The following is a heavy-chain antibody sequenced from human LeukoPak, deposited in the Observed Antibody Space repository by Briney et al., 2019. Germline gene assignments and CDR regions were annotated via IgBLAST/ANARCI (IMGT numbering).Heavy chain of an antibody. CDR1: GDSVPSNSAA. J-gene: IGHJ3*02. CDR2: TYYRSKWFK. Sequence: SQTLSLTCALSGDSVPSNSAAWNWIRQSPSRGLEWLGRTYYRSKWFKDYAASVKSRITINPDTSKNQFSLQMNSVTPEDTAVYYCARDRIAVAATSWDAFDIWGQGTMVTVSS. V-gene: IGHV6-1*01. CDR3: ARDRIAVAATSWDAFDI. D-gene: IGHD6-19*01.